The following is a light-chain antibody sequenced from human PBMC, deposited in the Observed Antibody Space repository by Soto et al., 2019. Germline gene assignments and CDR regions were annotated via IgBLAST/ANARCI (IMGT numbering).Light chain of an antibody. CDR1: SSDIGRYNL. V-gene: IGLV2-23*01. J-gene: IGLJ2*01. CDR3: CSYAGGASVV. CDR2: EDI. Sequence: QSALTQPASVSGSPGQSITLSCTGTSSDIGRYNLVSWYQQHPGKAPKLIIYEDIERPSGVSDRFSGSKSGNTASLTISGLQTEDEADYYGCSYAGGASVVFGGGTKLTVL.